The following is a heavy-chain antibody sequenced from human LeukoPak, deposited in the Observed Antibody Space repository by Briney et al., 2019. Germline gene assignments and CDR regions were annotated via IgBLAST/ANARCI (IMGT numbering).Heavy chain of an antibody. J-gene: IGHJ3*02. D-gene: IGHD3-22*01. V-gene: IGHV4-30-2*01. Sequence: SETLSLTCAVSGGSISSGGYSWSWLRQPPGKGLEWIGYIYHSGSTYYNPSLKSRVTISVDRSKNQFSLKLSSVTAADTAVYYCARDNYYDSSERWLGAFDIWGQGTMVTVSS. CDR2: IYHSGST. CDR3: ARDNYYDSSERWLGAFDI. CDR1: GGSISSGGYS.